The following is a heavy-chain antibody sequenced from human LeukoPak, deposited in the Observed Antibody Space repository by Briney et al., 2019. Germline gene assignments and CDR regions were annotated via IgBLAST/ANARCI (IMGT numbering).Heavy chain of an antibody. Sequence: GGSLRPSCAASGFTFSSYSMNWVRQAPGKGLEWVSSISSSSSYIYYADSVKGRFTISRDNAKNSLYLQMSSLRAEDTAVYYCAAGSGSYRDWFDPWGQGTLVTVSS. V-gene: IGHV3-21*01. CDR1: GFTFSSYS. J-gene: IGHJ5*02. D-gene: IGHD3-10*01. CDR3: AAGSGSYRDWFDP. CDR2: ISSSSSYI.